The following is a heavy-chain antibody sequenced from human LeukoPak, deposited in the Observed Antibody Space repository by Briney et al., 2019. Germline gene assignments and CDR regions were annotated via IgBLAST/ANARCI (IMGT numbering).Heavy chain of an antibody. CDR2: IYHTGST. CDR3: ARAPIQYHFDY. CDR1: GYSISSGYY. Sequence: PSETLSLTCTVSGYSISSGYYWGWIRQPPGKGLEWIRSIYHTGSTYYNPSLKSRVTISVDTSKNQFSLKLSSVTAADTAVYYCARAPIQYHFDYWGQGTLVTVSS. D-gene: IGHD4-11*01. J-gene: IGHJ4*02. V-gene: IGHV4-38-2*02.